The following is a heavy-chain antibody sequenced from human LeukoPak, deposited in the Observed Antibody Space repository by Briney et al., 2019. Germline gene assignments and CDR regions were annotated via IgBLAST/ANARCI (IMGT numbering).Heavy chain of an antibody. Sequence: ASVKVSCKVSGYTLTELSMHWVRQAPGKGLEWMGGFDPEDGETIYAQKFQGRVTMTEDTSTDTAYMELSSLRSEDTAVYYCATPGSGSYYPSWVYQHWGEGKLVTVSS. V-gene: IGHV1-24*01. CDR2: FDPEDGET. D-gene: IGHD3-10*01. CDR3: ATPGSGSYYPSWVYQH. J-gene: IGHJ1*01. CDR1: GYTLTELS.